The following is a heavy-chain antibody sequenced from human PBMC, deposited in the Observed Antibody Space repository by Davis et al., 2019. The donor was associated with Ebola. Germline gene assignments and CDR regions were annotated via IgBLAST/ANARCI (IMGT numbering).Heavy chain of an antibody. J-gene: IGHJ5*02. Sequence: SETLSLTCGLYGGSFSGYFWSWIRQSPGKGLEWLGEIRRGGSPNYHPTLKNRLTIALDTSKNQFSLRLESMTAADTAVYYCARTTLTSVSDSGLGYNYFAPWGQGTLVTVSS. CDR3: ARTTLTSVSDSGLGYNYFAP. CDR1: GGSFSGYF. CDR2: IRRGGSP. D-gene: IGHD4-17*01. V-gene: IGHV4-34*01.